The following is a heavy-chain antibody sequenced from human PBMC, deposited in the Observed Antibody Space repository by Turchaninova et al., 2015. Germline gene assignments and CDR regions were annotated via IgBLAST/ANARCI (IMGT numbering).Heavy chain of an antibody. CDR1: GFTLSSYS. J-gene: IGHJ3*01. Sequence: VQVVESGGGFVQPGGSLRLSCVVSGFTLSSYSMNWVRQAPGKGLGWVSYIDSCGSPIYYADSVTGRFTIXRDNAXXSLXLXMKSLRAXXXAVYYCARGXQWAXXVWGRGTMVXVSS. CDR3: ARGXQWAXXV. V-gene: IGHV3-48*04. D-gene: IGHD2-8*01. CDR2: IDSCGSPI.